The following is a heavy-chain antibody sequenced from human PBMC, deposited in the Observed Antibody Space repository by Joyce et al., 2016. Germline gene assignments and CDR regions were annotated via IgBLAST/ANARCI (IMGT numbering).Heavy chain of an antibody. CDR3: SNYDLWSGYSPSRDV. CDR1: GFTLSGSS. D-gene: IGHD3-3*01. V-gene: IGHV3-73*02. CDR2: IRRKDNGDAT. Sequence: EVQLVESGGGLVQPGGSLKLSCAVSGFTLSGSSGHWVRQASGKGLEGVGRIRRKDNGDATAYAASVKGRFSISRDDSKNTAYLQMNSLKTEDTAVYYCSNYDLWSGYSPSRDVWGQGSTVTVSS. J-gene: IGHJ6*02.